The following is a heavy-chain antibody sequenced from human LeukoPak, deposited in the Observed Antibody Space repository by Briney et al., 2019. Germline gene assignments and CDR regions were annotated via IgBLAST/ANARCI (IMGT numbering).Heavy chain of an antibody. J-gene: IGHJ4*02. CDR3: ARDLGSDYYFDY. V-gene: IGHV4-61*08. CDR2: VYSSGST. CDR1: GGSISSGGYS. Sequence: SETLSLTCAVSGGSISSGGYSWSWIRQPPGKGLEWIGRVYSSGSTNYNPSLKSRVTMSVDTSKNQFSLKLSSVTAADTAVYYCARDLGSDYYFDYWGQGMLVTVSS. D-gene: IGHD2-21*02.